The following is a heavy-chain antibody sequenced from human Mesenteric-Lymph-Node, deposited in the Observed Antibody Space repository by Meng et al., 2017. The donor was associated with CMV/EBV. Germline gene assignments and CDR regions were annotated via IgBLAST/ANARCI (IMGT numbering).Heavy chain of an antibody. Sequence: GESLKISCAASGFTFSSYSMNWVRQAPGKGLEWVGYITSSSSTIYYADSVKGRFTISRDNAKNSLYLQINSLRAEDTAVYYCARDRDVLEPAVMFQYYYGMDVWGQGTTVTVSS. CDR1: GFTFSSYS. D-gene: IGHD2-2*01. CDR2: ITSSSSTI. V-gene: IGHV3-48*04. CDR3: ARDRDVLEPAVMFQYYYGMDV. J-gene: IGHJ6*02.